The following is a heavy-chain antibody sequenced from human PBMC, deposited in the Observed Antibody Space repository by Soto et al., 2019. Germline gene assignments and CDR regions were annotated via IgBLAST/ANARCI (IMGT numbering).Heavy chain of an antibody. CDR2: ISYDGSNK. V-gene: IGHV3-30-3*01. J-gene: IGHJ4*02. Sequence: HPGGSLRLSCAASGFTFSSYAMHWVRQAPGKGLEWVAVISYDGSNKYYADSVKGRFTISRDNSKNTLYLQMNSLRAEDTAVYYCARGPSSLTRFDYRGQGTLVTVSS. CDR3: ARGPSSLTRFDY. D-gene: IGHD2-2*01. CDR1: GFTFSSYA.